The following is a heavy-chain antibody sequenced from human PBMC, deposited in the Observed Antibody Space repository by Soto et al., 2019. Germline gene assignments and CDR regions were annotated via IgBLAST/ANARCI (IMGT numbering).Heavy chain of an antibody. CDR3: ARASIAAAGYYYYGMDV. CDR2: IYSGGST. Sequence: EVQLVESGGGLIQPGGSLRLSCAASGFTVSTNYMSWVRQAPGKGLEWVSVIYSGGSTYYADSVKGRFTISRDNSKNTLYLQMNSLRAEDTAVYYCARASIAAAGYYYYGMDVWGQGTTVTVSS. V-gene: IGHV3-53*01. CDR1: GFTVSTNY. J-gene: IGHJ6*02. D-gene: IGHD6-13*01.